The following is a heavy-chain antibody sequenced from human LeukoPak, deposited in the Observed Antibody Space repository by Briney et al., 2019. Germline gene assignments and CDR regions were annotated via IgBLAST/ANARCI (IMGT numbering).Heavy chain of an antibody. J-gene: IGHJ6*03. CDR2: ISYDGSNK. Sequence: GGSLRLSCAASGFTFSSYTMHWVRQAPGKGLEWVAVISYDGSNKYYADSVKGRFTISRDNSKNTLYLQMNSLRAEDTAVYYCAKDSDYYYYMDVWGKGTTATVSS. CDR1: GFTFSSYT. CDR3: AKDSDYYYYMDV. V-gene: IGHV3-30-3*01.